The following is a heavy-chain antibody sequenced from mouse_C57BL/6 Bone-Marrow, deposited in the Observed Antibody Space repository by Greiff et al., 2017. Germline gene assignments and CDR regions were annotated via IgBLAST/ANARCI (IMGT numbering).Heavy chain of an antibody. CDR2: IKPGSGGT. V-gene: IGHV1-54*01. Sequence: QVQLQQSGAELVRPGTSVKVSCKASGYAFTNYLIEWVKQRPGQGLEWIGVIKPGSGGTNYNEKFKGKATLTADNSSSTAFMQLISLTSEDYAVYFCARTNWDSLYFDDWGQGTALTVSS. D-gene: IGHD4-1*01. CDR3: ARTNWDSLYFDD. CDR1: GYAFTNYL. J-gene: IGHJ2*01.